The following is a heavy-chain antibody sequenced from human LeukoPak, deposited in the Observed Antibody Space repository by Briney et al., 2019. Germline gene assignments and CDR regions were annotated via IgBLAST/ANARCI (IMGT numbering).Heavy chain of an antibody. Sequence: SETLSLTCTVSGYSISSGYYWGWIRQPPGKGLEYIGSIYYSGSTNYNPSLKSRVTMSVDTSKNQFSLKLSSVTAADTAVYYCARGHVLRFLEWIDAFDIWGQGTMVTVSS. CDR1: GYSISSGYY. V-gene: IGHV4-38-2*02. J-gene: IGHJ3*02. D-gene: IGHD3-3*01. CDR3: ARGHVLRFLEWIDAFDI. CDR2: IYYSGST.